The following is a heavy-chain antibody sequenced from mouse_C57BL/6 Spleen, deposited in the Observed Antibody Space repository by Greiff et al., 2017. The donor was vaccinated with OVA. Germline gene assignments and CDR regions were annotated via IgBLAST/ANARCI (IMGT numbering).Heavy chain of an antibody. J-gene: IGHJ1*03. CDR1: GYTFTTYP. CDR3: ARGNSNYSWYFDV. CDR2: FHPYNDDT. Sequence: LVESGAELVKPGASVKMSCKASGYTFTTYPIEWMKQNHGKSLEWIGNFHPYNDDTKYNEKFKGKATLTVEKSSSTVYLELSRLTSDDSAVYYCARGNSNYSWYFDVWGTGTTVTVSS. V-gene: IGHV1-47*01. D-gene: IGHD2-5*01.